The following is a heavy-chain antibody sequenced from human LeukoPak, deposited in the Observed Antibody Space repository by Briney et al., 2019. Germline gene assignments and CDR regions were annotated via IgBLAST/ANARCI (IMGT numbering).Heavy chain of an antibody. CDR1: GGSISSGVKY. CDR2: YYYSGST. V-gene: IGHV4-30-4*08. D-gene: IGHD3-3*01. CDR3: ARGYDFWSGYYSYYFDY. Sequence: SQTLSLTCTVSGGSISSGVKYWGWIPQPPGMGWEGVGYYYYSGSTYYNPSLKSRVTIPVDTSKNQFSLKLSSVTAADTAVYYCARGYDFWSGYYSYYFDYWGQGTLVTVSS. J-gene: IGHJ4*02.